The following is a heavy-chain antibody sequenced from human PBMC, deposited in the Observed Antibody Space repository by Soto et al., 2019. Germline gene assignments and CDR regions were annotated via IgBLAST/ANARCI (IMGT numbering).Heavy chain of an antibody. CDR3: ARVHCSSTSCYTPYYYYGMDV. D-gene: IGHD2-2*02. Sequence: QLQLQESGPGLVKPSETLSLTCTVSGGSISSSSYYWVWIRQPPGKGLEWIGSIYYSGSTYYNPSLKSRVTISVDTSKNQFSLKLSSVTAADTAVYYCARVHCSSTSCYTPYYYYGMDVWGQGTTVTVSS. CDR1: GGSISSSSYY. V-gene: IGHV4-39*01. J-gene: IGHJ6*02. CDR2: IYYSGST.